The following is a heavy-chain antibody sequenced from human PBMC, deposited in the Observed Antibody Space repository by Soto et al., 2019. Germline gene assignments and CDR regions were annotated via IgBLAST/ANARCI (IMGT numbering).Heavy chain of an antibody. CDR3: ATDSGYGDSSGEDYGMDV. V-gene: IGHV1-24*01. J-gene: IGHJ6*02. CDR2: FDPEDGET. CDR1: GYTLTEIS. D-gene: IGHD4-17*01. Sequence: GASVKVSCKVSGYTLTEISMHWVRQAPGKGLEWMGGFDPEDGETIYAQKFQGRVTMTEDTSTDTAYMELSSLRSEDTAVYYCATDSGYGDSSGEDYGMDVWGQGTTVTVSS.